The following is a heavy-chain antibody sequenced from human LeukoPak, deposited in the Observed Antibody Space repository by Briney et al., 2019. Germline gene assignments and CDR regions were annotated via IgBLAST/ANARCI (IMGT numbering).Heavy chain of an antibody. V-gene: IGHV2-5*01. CDR1: GFSLSAGRVG. CDR2: IYENDEK. D-gene: IGHD2-15*01. Sequence: SGPTLVKPTPPLRLTCTFSGFSLSAGRVGVGWIRQPPGKALEWLGVIYENDEKLYSSSLQNRLSITKDTSKNQVVLTMANMDPVDTATYYCAHRHRGVASDIWGQGTMVTVSS. J-gene: IGHJ3*02. CDR3: AHRHRGVASDI.